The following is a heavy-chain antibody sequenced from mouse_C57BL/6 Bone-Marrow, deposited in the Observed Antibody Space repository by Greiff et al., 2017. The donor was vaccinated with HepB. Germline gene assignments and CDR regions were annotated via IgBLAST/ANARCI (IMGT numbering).Heavy chain of an antibody. J-gene: IGHJ1*03. Sequence: EVKLMESEGGLVQPGSSMKLSCTASGFTLSDYYMAWVRQVPEKGLEWVANINYDGSSTYYLDSLKSRFIISRDNSKNILYLQMSSLKSEDTATYYCAREYYGSSYWYFDVWGTGTTVTVSS. CDR3: AREYYGSSYWYFDV. CDR2: INYDGSST. CDR1: GFTLSDYY. D-gene: IGHD1-1*01. V-gene: IGHV5-16*01.